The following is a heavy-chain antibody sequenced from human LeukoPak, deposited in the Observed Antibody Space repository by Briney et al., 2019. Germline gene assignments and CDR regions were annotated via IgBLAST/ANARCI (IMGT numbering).Heavy chain of an antibody. CDR3: ARGNVVVAAFFFQH. CDR1: GFTFSSYA. J-gene: IGHJ1*01. Sequence: GGSLRLSCAASGFTFSSYAMSWVRQAPGKGLEWVSAISGSGGSTYYADSVKGRFTITRDNSKNTLYLQMNSLRAEDTAVYHCARGNVVVAAFFFQHWGQGTLVTVSS. V-gene: IGHV3-23*01. D-gene: IGHD2-15*01. CDR2: ISGSGGST.